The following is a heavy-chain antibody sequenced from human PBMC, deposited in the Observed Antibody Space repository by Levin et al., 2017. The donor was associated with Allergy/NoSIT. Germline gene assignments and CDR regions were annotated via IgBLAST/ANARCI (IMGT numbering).Heavy chain of an antibody. CDR3: ARKLRGSSADDAFDV. CDR2: IDQDGSQK. V-gene: IGHV3-7*03. Sequence: GGSLRLSCAATGFTFRDYWMTWVRQTPGRGLEWVANIDQDGSQKYYVDSVKGRFTISRDNAKNSVDLQMNYLRDDDTAVYYCARKLRGSSADDAFDVWGHGTMVTFSS. J-gene: IGHJ3*01. CDR1: GFTFRDYW. D-gene: IGHD3-16*01.